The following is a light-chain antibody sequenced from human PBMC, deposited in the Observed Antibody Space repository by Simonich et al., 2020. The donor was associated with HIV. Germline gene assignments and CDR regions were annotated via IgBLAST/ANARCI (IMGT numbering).Light chain of an antibody. CDR1: RSDVGGYNY. CDR2: DVS. V-gene: IGLV2-14*01. Sequence: QSALTQPASVSGSPGQSITISCTGTRSDVGGYNYVSWYHQHPGKAPKLMIYDVSKRPSGVSNRFSGSKSGNTASLTISGLQAEDEADYYCSSYTSSSTLVFVGGTKLTVL. CDR3: SSYTSSSTLV. J-gene: IGLJ2*01.